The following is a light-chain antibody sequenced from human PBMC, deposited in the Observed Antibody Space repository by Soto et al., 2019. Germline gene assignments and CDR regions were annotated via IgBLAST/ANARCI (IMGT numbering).Light chain of an antibody. CDR1: NTDVGGYDR. J-gene: IGLJ3*02. Sequence: QSVLTQPASVSGSPGQSNTISCTGTNTDVGGYDRVSWYQHHPGKAPKMLIFEVFNRPSGISDRFSGSKSGDTASLTISGLQAEDEADYYCISYIPSTTTHWVFGGGTKLTVL. CDR3: ISYIPSTTTHWV. CDR2: EVF. V-gene: IGLV2-14*01.